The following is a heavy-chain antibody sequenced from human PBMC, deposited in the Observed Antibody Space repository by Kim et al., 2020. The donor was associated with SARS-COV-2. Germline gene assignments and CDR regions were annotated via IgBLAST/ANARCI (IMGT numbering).Heavy chain of an antibody. Sequence: GESLKISCKASGYSFTYYWIGWVRQMPGKGLEWMGIIYPGDSDTRYSPSFQGQVTISADKSISPAYLQWSSLKASDTAMYYCARHREAGIIRGGVDYWGQGTLVTVSS. J-gene: IGHJ4*02. CDR3: ARHREAGIIRGGVDY. V-gene: IGHV5-51*01. CDR1: GYSFTYYW. D-gene: IGHD3-16*01. CDR2: IYPGDSDT.